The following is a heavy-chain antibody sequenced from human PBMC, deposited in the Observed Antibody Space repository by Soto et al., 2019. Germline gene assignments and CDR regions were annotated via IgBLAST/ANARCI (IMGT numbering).Heavy chain of an antibody. D-gene: IGHD3-22*01. J-gene: IGHJ3*01. V-gene: IGHV3-48*01. CDR3: ARDQLYYNDISGRPLNAFDV. CDR2: IGIGSSTK. CDR1: GFTFRNYG. Sequence: PGGSLRLPCAASGFTFRNYGMNWVRQAPGKGLDWVSYIGIGSSTKYYADSVKGRFTISRDNAKNSLYLQMNSLRAEDTAVYYCARDQLYYNDISGRPLNAFDVWGQGTMVTVS.